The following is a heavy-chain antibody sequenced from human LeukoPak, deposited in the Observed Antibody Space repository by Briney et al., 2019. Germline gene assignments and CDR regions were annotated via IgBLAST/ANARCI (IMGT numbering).Heavy chain of an antibody. J-gene: IGHJ5*02. V-gene: IGHV3-7*02. CDR3: ARGHTILDP. CDR2: IKGDGSEK. Sequence: PGGSLRLSCAASRLTLSSHWMSWVRQAPGKGPEGVANIKGDGSEKYYVDSVKGRFTISRDNAKNILYLQMNSLRVEDTAVYYCARGHTILDPRGQGTLVTVSS. CDR1: RLTLSSHW.